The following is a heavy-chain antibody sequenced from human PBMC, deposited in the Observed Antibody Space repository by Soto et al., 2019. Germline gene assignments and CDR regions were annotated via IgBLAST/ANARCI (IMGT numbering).Heavy chain of an antibody. CDR2: IIPIFGTA. CDR3: ARRSNYYDSSGSFDY. CDR1: GCTFSSYA. V-gene: IGHV1-69*01. Sequence: QVQLVQSGAEVKKPGSSVKVSCKTSGCTFSSYAISWVRQAPGQGLEWMGGIIPIFGTANYAQKFQGRVTITADESTSTAYMELSSLRSEDTAVYYCARRSNYYDSSGSFDYWGQGTLVTVSS. J-gene: IGHJ4*02. D-gene: IGHD3-22*01.